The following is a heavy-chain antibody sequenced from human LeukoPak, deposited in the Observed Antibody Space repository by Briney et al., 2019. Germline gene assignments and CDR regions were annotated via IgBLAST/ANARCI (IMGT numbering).Heavy chain of an antibody. CDR3: ASGPKAYYDSSGKYNWFDP. Sequence: SETLSLTCAVSGGSISSSNWWSWVRQPPGKGLEWNGEIYHSGSTNYKPALKSRVTISVDKSKHQFSLKLSSVTAADTAVYYCASGPKAYYDSSGKYNWFDPWGQGTLVTVSS. D-gene: IGHD3-22*01. J-gene: IGHJ5*02. CDR1: GGSISSSNW. CDR2: IYHSGST. V-gene: IGHV4-4*02.